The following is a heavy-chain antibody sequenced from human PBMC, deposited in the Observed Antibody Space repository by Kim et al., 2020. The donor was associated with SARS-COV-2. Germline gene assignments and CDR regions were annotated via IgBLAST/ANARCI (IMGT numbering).Heavy chain of an antibody. V-gene: IGHV4-39*01. CDR1: GGSISSSSYY. D-gene: IGHD4-17*01. J-gene: IGHJ4*02. CDR3: ARGIYGGNFYFDY. CDR2: IYYSGST. Sequence: SETLSLTCTVSGGSISSSSYYWGWIRQPPGKGLEWIGSIYYSGSTYYNPSLKSRVTISVDTSKNQFSLKLSSVTAADTAVYYCARGIYGGNFYFDYWGQGTLVTVSS.